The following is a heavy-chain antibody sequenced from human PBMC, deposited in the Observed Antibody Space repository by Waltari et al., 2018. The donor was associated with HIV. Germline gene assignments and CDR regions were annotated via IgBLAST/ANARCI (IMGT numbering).Heavy chain of an antibody. V-gene: IGHV1-8*02. Sequence: QEDLVQYGAEVKKFGASVKISCKAIGYTLSSYAINWVRKAAGQGIEGVGCMNPNSGNAGYAQKFQGRVTMTRNSSTSTAYMELSGLTSEDTAVYYCASRTKGYCPSGLCLNIDVWGQGTTVTVSS. D-gene: IGHD2-8*01. CDR3: ASRTKGYCPSGLCLNIDV. CDR2: MNPNSGNA. J-gene: IGHJ6*02. CDR1: GYTLSSYA.